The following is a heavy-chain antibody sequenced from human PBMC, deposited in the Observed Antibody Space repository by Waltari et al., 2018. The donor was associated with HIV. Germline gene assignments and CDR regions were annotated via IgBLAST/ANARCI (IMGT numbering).Heavy chain of an antibody. V-gene: IGHV4-59*12. CDR3: TRAPGRKAVGLSP. J-gene: IGHJ5*02. Sequence: QVQLQESGPGLVTPSEILSLTCNISGGSIAGYFWTWIRQPPGKRLEWIGYISHNGNTNYNPSLNGRVAFSLDTSTNILSLIIHSVTAADTAIYFCTRAPGRKAVGLSPSGRGTVVTVSS. D-gene: IGHD6-19*01. CDR2: ISHNGNT. CDR1: GGSIAGYF.